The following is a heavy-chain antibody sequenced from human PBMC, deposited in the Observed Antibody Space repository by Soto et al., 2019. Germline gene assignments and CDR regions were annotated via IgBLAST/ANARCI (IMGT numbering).Heavy chain of an antibody. J-gene: IGHJ6*02. D-gene: IGHD2-2*01. V-gene: IGHV1-46*01. Sequence: ASVKVSCKAPGDTFTSYYMHWVRQAPGHGLEWMGVINPNGGSTRFAQKFQGRVTITADESTRTASMELSSLRSDDTAVYYCARERSVGYCITTTCPKPFYYYAMDVWGQGTTVTVSS. CDR1: GDTFTSYY. CDR3: ARERSVGYCITTTCPKPFYYYAMDV. CDR2: INPNGGST.